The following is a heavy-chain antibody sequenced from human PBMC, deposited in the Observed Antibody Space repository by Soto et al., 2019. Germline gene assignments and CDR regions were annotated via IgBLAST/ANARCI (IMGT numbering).Heavy chain of an antibody. CDR3: AKTRLYDNKDYHRDGFDV. V-gene: IGHV3-23*01. J-gene: IGHJ3*01. D-gene: IGHD3-22*01. CDR1: GFRFWTYS. CDR2: ISGDGSAT. Sequence: EVKLLESGGGLVQPGGSLRLSCAASGFRFWTYSMSWVRQAPGKGLEWVSGISGDGSATYYADALKGRFTVSRDNSKDTLFLQMNTLRVEDTAVYYCAKTRLYDNKDYHRDGFDVWGPGTAVTVS.